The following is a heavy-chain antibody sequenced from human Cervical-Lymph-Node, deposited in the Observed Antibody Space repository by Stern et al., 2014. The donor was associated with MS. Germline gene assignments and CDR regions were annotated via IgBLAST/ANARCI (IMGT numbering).Heavy chain of an antibody. J-gene: IGHJ6*02. V-gene: IGHV1-46*01. Sequence: VQLEQSGAEVKKPGASVKVSCKASGYTFTNYYMHWVRQHPGQGLAGMGIISPSGGSTSYAQKFQGRVTMTRDTSTSTVHMELSSLRSEDTAVYYCAREVAGHRLGMMDVWGQGTTVTVSS. D-gene: IGHD6-19*01. CDR2: ISPSGGST. CDR1: GYTFTNYY. CDR3: AREVAGHRLGMMDV.